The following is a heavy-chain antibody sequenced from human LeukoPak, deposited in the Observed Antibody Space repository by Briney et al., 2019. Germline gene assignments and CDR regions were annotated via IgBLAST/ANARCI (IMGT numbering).Heavy chain of an antibody. CDR1: GGTFSSYA. D-gene: IGHD3-10*01. CDR3: ARDLTMVRGARYRPYNWFGP. CDR2: IIPIFGTA. Sequence: ASVKVSCKASGGTFSSYAISWVRQAPGQGLEWMGGIIPIFGTANYAQKFQGRVTISADESTSTAYMELSSLRYEDTAVYYCARDLTMVRGARYRPYNWFGPWGQGTLVTVSS. J-gene: IGHJ5*02. V-gene: IGHV1-69*13.